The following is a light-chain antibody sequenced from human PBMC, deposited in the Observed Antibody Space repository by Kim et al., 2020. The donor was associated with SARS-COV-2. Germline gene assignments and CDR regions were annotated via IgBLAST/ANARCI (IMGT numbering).Light chain of an antibody. CDR2: QDT. CDR1: KLGNEY. Sequence: SYELTQPPSVSVSQGQTASITCSGDKLGNEYASWYQQKSGQSPVLVIYQDTKRPSGIPERFSGSNSGNTATLTISGTQTMDEADYYCQAWDSSTAVVFGGGTQLTVL. V-gene: IGLV3-1*01. CDR3: QAWDSSTAVV. J-gene: IGLJ2*01.